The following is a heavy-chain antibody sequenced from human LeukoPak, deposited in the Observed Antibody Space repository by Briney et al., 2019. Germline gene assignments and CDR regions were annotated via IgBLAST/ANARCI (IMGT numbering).Heavy chain of an antibody. CDR3: ARGRYSSSWYSRGRYYYMDV. CDR1: GGSFSGYY. D-gene: IGHD6-13*01. J-gene: IGHJ6*03. Sequence: SETLSLTCAVYGGSFSGYYWSWIRQPPGKGLEWIGEINHSGSTNYNSSLKSRVTISVDTSKNQFSLKLSSVTAADTAVYYCARGRYSSSWYSRGRYYYMDVWGKGTTVTVSS. CDR2: INHSGST. V-gene: IGHV4-34*01.